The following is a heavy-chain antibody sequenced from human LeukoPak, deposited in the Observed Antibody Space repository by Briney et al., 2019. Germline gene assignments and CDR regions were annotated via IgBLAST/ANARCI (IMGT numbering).Heavy chain of an antibody. J-gene: IGHJ4*02. CDR1: GITLSNYG. D-gene: IGHD1-26*01. CDR2: ISGSGGVT. Sequence: PGGSLRLSCAVSGITLSNYGMSWVRQAPGKGLEWVSTISGSGGVTYYPDSVRGRFTISRDNSKNTLHLQMDSLRAEDTAIYYCAKWPEGATPKFHYWGQGTLVTVSS. CDR3: AKWPEGATPKFHY. V-gene: IGHV3-23*01.